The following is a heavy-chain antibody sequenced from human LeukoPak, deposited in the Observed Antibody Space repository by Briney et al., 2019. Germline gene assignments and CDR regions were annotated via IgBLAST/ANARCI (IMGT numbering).Heavy chain of an antibody. D-gene: IGHD2-15*01. V-gene: IGHV3-21*01. J-gene: IGHJ4*02. CDR2: ISSSSYI. CDR3: ARGYCSGGSCYSSGFDY. Sequence: GGSLRLSCAASGFTFSSYSMNWVRQAPGKGLEWVSSISSSSYIYYADSVKGRFTISRDNAKNSLYLQMNSLRAEDTAVYYCARGYCSGGSCYSSGFDYWGQGTLVTVSS. CDR1: GFTFSSYS.